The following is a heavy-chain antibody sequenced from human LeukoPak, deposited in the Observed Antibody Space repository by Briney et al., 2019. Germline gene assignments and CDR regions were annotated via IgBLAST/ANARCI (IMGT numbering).Heavy chain of an antibody. D-gene: IGHD3-9*01. V-gene: IGHV1-3*01. CDR3: AAVRYFDWYNFDY. CDR2: INAGNGNT. Sequence: GASVKVSCKASGYTFTSYAMHWVRQAPGQRLEWMGWINAGNGNTKYSQKFQGRVTITRDMSTSTAYMELSSLRSEDTAVYYCAAVRYFDWYNFDYWGQGTLVTVSS. J-gene: IGHJ4*02. CDR1: GYTFTSYA.